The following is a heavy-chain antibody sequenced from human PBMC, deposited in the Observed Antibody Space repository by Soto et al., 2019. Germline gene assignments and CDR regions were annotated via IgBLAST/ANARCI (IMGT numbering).Heavy chain of an antibody. Sequence: GASVKVSCKASGGTFSSDSFSWVRQAPGQGLGWMGGIIPMFDTPIYAQKFQDRVTITADESTSTAYMQLSSLRSGDTAVYYCARSGGLDRDFNYWGRGSLVTVSS. CDR1: GGTFSSDS. CDR3: ARSGGLDRDFNY. D-gene: IGHD2-15*01. V-gene: IGHV1-69*13. CDR2: IIPMFDTP. J-gene: IGHJ4*02.